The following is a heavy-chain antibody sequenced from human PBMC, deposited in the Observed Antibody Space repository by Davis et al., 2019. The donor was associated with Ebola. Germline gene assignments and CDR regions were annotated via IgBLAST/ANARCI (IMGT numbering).Heavy chain of an antibody. V-gene: IGHV1-58*02. CDR1: GYTFTSSA. D-gene: IGHD2-21*02. CDR2: IVVGSGNT. CDR3: AASALAYCGGDCYSADAFDI. J-gene: IGHJ3*02. Sequence: AASVKVSCKASGYTFTSSAMQWVRQARGQRLEWIGWIVVGSGNTNYAQKFQERVTITRDMSTSTAYMELSSLRSEDTAVYYCAASALAYCGGDCYSADAFDIWGQGTMVTVSS.